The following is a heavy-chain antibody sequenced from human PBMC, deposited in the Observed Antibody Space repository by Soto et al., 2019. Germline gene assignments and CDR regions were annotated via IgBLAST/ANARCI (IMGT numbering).Heavy chain of an antibody. D-gene: IGHD2-21*01. J-gene: IGHJ3*02. Sequence: QVQLQESGPGLVQPSQTLSLTCTVSGGSISSGGYYWSWIRQHPGKGLEWIGYVYYSGSTYYNPSLKSRVTISVDASKRQFSLKLSFVTAADAAVYYCARQWVVRGGEWARAFDIWGQATMVTVSS. CDR2: VYYSGST. CDR1: GGSISSGGYY. CDR3: ARQWVVRGGEWARAFDI. V-gene: IGHV4-31*03.